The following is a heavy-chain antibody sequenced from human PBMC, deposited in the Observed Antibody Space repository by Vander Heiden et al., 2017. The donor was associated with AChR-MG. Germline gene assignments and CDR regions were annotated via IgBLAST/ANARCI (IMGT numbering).Heavy chain of an antibody. CDR2: IYHSGST. D-gene: IGHD3-16*01. CDR3: ARDLSPHPYDYILGYMDV. J-gene: IGHJ6*03. Sequence: QVQLQEPGPGLVKPPETLSLTCAVSGYSISRGYYWGWIRQPPGKGLEWIGSIYHSGSTYYNPSLKSRVTISVDTTKNQFSLKLSSVTAADTAVYYCARDLSPHPYDYILGYMDVWGKGTTVTVSS. V-gene: IGHV4-38-2*02. CDR1: GYSISRGYY.